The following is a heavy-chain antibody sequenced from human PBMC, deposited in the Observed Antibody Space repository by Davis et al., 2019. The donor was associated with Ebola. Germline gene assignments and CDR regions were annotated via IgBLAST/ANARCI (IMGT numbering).Heavy chain of an antibody. Sequence: GESLKISCAASGFTFNTYWMHWVRQAPGKGLVWVSRINSDGSSTSYADSVKGRFTISRDNAKNSLYLQMNSLRAEDTAVYYCARPAPDAFDIWGQGTMVTVSS. J-gene: IGHJ3*02. CDR2: INSDGSST. CDR1: GFTFNTYW. CDR3: ARPAPDAFDI. V-gene: IGHV3-74*01.